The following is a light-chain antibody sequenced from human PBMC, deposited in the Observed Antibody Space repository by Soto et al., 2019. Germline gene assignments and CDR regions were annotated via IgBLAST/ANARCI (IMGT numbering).Light chain of an antibody. V-gene: IGKV3-15*01. CDR3: QQYNNCPPWT. CDR2: DAS. CDR1: QSVSNN. Sequence: ILMTQSPATLSVSPGERATLSCRASQSVSNNLAWYQQKPGQAPRLLIYDASTRATGIPARFSGSGSGTEFTLTISGLQSEDFAVYYCQQYNNCPPWTIGQGNKVEIK. J-gene: IGKJ1*01.